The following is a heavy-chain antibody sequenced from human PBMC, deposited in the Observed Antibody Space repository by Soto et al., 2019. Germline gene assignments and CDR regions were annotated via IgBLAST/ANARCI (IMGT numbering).Heavy chain of an antibody. CDR1: GGSFSGYY. J-gene: IGHJ5*02. CDR2: INHSGST. CDR3: ARTSDFWSGVLRNNWFDP. V-gene: IGHV4-34*01. D-gene: IGHD3-3*01. Sequence: LSLTCAVYGGSFSGYYWSWIRQPPGKGLEWIGEINHSGSTNSNPSLKSRVTISVDTSKNQFSLKLSSVTAADTAVYYCARTSDFWSGVLRNNWFDPWGQGTLVTVSS.